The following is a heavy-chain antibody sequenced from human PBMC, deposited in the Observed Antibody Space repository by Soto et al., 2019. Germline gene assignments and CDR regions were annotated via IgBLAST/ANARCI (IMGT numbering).Heavy chain of an antibody. V-gene: IGHV4-39*01. CDR1: GGSISSSSYY. Sequence: SETLSLTCTVSGGSISSSSYYWGWIRQPPGKGLEWIGSIYYSGSTYYNPSLKSRVTISVDTSKNQFSLKLSSVTAADTAVYYCARHLGITMVRGANWFDTWGQGTLVTVSS. CDR2: IYYSGST. D-gene: IGHD3-10*01. J-gene: IGHJ5*02. CDR3: ARHLGITMVRGANWFDT.